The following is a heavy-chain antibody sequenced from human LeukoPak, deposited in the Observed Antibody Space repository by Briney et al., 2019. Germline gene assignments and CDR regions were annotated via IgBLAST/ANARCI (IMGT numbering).Heavy chain of an antibody. D-gene: IGHD6-19*01. V-gene: IGHV3-23*01. J-gene: IGHJ4*02. CDR2: ISGSGGST. Sequence: PGGSLRPSCAASGFTFSSYAMSWVRQAPGKGLEWVSAISGSGGSTYYADSVKGRFTISRDNSKNTLYLQMNSLRAEDTAVYYCAKAVGQWLAFDYWGQGTLVTVSS. CDR3: AKAVGQWLAFDY. CDR1: GFTFSSYA.